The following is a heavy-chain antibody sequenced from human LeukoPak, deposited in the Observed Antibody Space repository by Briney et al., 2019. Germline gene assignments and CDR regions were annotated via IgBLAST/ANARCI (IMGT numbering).Heavy chain of an antibody. D-gene: IGHD2-2*01. J-gene: IGHJ4*02. V-gene: IGHV4-59*08. CDR1: GGSISSYY. CDR3: ARTKPEYCSSTSCYGPLDY. CDR2: MSYSGST. Sequence: PSETLSLTCTVSGGSISSYYWSWIRQSPGKGLEWIGYMSYSGSTNYNPSLESRVTISVDTSKNQFSLKLTSVTAADTAVYYCARTKPEYCSSTSCYGPLDYWGQGTLVTVSS.